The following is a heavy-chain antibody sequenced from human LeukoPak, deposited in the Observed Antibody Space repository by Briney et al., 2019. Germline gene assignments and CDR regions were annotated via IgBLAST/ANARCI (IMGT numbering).Heavy chain of an antibody. V-gene: IGHV3-48*03. CDR1: GFSVSSND. D-gene: IGHD4-23*01. CDR2: MSYSGSTR. CDR3: STSHGANSDVIY. Sequence: GGSLRLSCAASGFSVSSNDINWVRQAPGKWLEWVSYMSYSGSTRYYADSVKGRFTISRYNAKNSVYLQMNSLRAEDTAVYYCSTSHGANSDVIYWGQGTLVTVSS. J-gene: IGHJ4*02.